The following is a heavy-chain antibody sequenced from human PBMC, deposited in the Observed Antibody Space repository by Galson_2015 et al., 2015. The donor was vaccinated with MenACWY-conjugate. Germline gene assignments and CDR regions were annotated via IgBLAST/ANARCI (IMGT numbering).Heavy chain of an antibody. D-gene: IGHD3-3*01. CDR2: INPSGGST. CDR1: GYTFTSYY. CDR3: ARLMYYDFWSGYYGHFDY. Sequence: SVKVSCKASGYTFTSYYMHWVRQAPGQGLEWMGIINPSGGSTSYAQKFQGRVTMTRDTSTSTVYMELSSLRSEDTAVYYCARLMYYDFWSGYYGHFDYWGQGTLVTVSS. J-gene: IGHJ4*02. V-gene: IGHV1-46*01.